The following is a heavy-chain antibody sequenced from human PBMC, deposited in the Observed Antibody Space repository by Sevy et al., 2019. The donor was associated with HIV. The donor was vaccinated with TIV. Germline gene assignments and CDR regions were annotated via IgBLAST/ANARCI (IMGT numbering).Heavy chain of an antibody. CDR1: GGTFSSYA. CDR2: IIPIFGTA. V-gene: IGHV1-69*13. CDR3: ARDQGSTSSYYYGMDV. D-gene: IGHD2-2*01. Sequence: ASVKVSCKASGGTFSSYAISWVRQAPGQGLEWMGGIIPIFGTANYAQKFQGRVTITADESMSPAYMELSSLGSEDTAGYYWARDQGSTSSYYYGMDVWGQGTTVTVSS. J-gene: IGHJ6*02.